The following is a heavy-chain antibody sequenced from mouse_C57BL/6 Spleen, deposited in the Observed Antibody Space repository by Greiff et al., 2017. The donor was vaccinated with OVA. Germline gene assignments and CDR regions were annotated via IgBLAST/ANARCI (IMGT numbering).Heavy chain of an antibody. CDR1: GFTFSSYG. CDR2: ISSGGSYT. J-gene: IGHJ2*01. CDR3: AREGTGTLFYFDY. Sequence: DVHLVESGGDLVKPGGSLKLSCAASGFTFSSYGMSWVRQTPDKRLEWVATISSGGSYTYYPDSVKGRFTISRDNAKNTLYLQMSSLKSEDTAMYYCAREGTGTLFYFDYWGQGTTLTVSS. D-gene: IGHD4-1*01. V-gene: IGHV5-6*01.